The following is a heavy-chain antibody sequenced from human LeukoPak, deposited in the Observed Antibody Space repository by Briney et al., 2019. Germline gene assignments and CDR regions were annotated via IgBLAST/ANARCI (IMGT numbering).Heavy chain of an antibody. Sequence: GGSLRLSCAASGFTVSTNYMSWVRQAPGRGLEWVSLIYSGGLTYYADSVKGRFTISRDNSKNTLYLQMNSLRAEDTVVYYCARAQYSGRYWGDFDNWGQGTLVTVSS. J-gene: IGHJ4*02. CDR1: GFTVSTNY. CDR2: IYSGGLT. CDR3: ARAQYSGRYWGDFDN. D-gene: IGHD1-26*01. V-gene: IGHV3-53*01.